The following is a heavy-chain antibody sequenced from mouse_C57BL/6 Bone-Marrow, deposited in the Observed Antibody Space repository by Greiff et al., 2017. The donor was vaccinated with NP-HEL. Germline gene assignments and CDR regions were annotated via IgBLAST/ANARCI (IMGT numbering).Heavy chain of an antibody. J-gene: IGHJ1*03. Sequence: EVMLVESGAELVRPGASVKLSCTASGFNIKDDYMHWVKQRPEQGLEWIGWIDPENGDTEYASKFQGKATITADTSSNTAYLQLSSLTSEDTAVYYCTLTVTYWYFDVWGTGTTVTVSS. CDR3: TLTVTYWYFDV. CDR2: IDPENGDT. D-gene: IGHD1-1*01. CDR1: GFNIKDDY. V-gene: IGHV14-4*01.